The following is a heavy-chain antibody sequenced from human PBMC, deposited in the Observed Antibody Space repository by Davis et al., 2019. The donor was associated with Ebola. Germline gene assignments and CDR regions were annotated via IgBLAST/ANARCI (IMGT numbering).Heavy chain of an antibody. CDR1: GFTFSSYW. CDR2: IKQDGSEK. V-gene: IGHV3-7*03. D-gene: IGHD3-22*01. J-gene: IGHJ4*02. Sequence: GGSLRLSCAATGFTFSSYWMSWVRQAPGKGLEWVANIKQDGSEKYYVDSVKGRFTISRDNAKNSLYLQMNSLRAEDTAVYYCVIVVVMQDYWGQGTLVTVSS. CDR3: VIVVVMQDY.